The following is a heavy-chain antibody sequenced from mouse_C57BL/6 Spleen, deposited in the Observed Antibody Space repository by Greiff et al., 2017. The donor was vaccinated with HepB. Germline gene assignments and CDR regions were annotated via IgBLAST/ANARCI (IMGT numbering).Heavy chain of an antibody. CDR1: GYTFTSYG. Sequence: VKLMESGAELARPGASVKLSCKASGYTFTSYGISWVKQRTGQGLEWIGEIYPRSGNTYYNEKFKGKATLTADKSSSTAYMELRSLTSEDSAVYFCARATTVVEGLYYAMDYWGQGTSVTVSS. V-gene: IGHV1-81*01. J-gene: IGHJ4*01. CDR3: ARATTVVEGLYYAMDY. D-gene: IGHD1-1*01. CDR2: IYPRSGNT.